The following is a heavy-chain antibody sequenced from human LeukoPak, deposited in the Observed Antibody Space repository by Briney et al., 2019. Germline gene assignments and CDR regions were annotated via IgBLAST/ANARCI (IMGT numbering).Heavy chain of an antibody. D-gene: IGHD3-22*01. CDR2: IIPILGIA. J-gene: IGHJ3*02. CDR1: GGTFSSYA. Sequence: ASVKVSCKASGGTFSSYAISWVRQAPGQGLEWMGRIIPILGIANYAQKFQGRVTITADKSTSTAYMELSSLRSEDTAVYYCARDTQTMIVVVLDAFDIWGQGTMVTVSS. CDR3: ARDTQTMIVVVLDAFDI. V-gene: IGHV1-69*04.